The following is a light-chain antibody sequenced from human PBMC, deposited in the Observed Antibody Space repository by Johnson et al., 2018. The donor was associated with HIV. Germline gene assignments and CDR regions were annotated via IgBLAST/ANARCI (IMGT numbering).Light chain of an antibody. CDR3: ATWDNSLSAGV. V-gene: IGLV1-51*02. CDR2: ENN. CDR1: SSNIGKNY. Sequence: QSVLTQPPSVSAALGQKVTVSCAGSSSNIGKNYVSWYQQLPGTAPKVLIYENNKRPSRIPARFSGSKSGTSATLGITGLQTGDEADYYCATWDNSLSAGVFGSGTKVTVL. J-gene: IGLJ1*01.